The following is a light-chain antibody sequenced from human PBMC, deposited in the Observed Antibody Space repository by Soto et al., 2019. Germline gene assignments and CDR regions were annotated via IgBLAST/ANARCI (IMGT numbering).Light chain of an antibody. J-gene: IGKJ1*01. CDR3: QQYNNWPPDRT. CDR2: GAS. V-gene: IGKV3-15*01. Sequence: EIVMTQSPATLYVSPGERATLSCRASQSVGSNLAWYQQTPGQAPRLLIYGASTRATGIPARFSGSGSGTEFTLTISSLQSEDFAVYFCQQYNNWPPDRTFGQGTKVEIK. CDR1: QSVGSN.